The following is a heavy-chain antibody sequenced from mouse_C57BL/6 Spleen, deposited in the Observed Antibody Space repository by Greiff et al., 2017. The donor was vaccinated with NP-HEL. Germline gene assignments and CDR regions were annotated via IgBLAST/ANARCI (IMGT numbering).Heavy chain of an antibody. CDR2: INPYNGGT. CDR1: GYTFTDYY. Sequence: VQLQQSGPVLVKPGASVKMSCKASGYTFTDYYMNWVKQSHGKSLEWIGVINPYNGGTSYNQKFKGKATLTVDKSSSTAYMELNSLTSEDSAVYYCARTTYGSGYFDVWGTGTTVTVSS. D-gene: IGHD1-1*01. J-gene: IGHJ1*03. CDR3: ARTTYGSGYFDV. V-gene: IGHV1-19*01.